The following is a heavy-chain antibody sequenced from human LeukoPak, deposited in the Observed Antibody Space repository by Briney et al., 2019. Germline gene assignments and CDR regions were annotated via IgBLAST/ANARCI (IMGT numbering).Heavy chain of an antibody. CDR3: AELGITMIGGV. CDR2: ISGSDGDT. D-gene: IGHD3-10*02. V-gene: IGHV3-23*01. Sequence: GGSLRLSCAASGFTFSSYAMHWVRQAPGKGLEWVSTISGSDGDTYYADSVKGRFTISRDNAKNSLYLQMNSLRAEDTAVYYCAELGITMIGGVWGKGTTVTISS. CDR1: GFTFSSYA. J-gene: IGHJ6*04.